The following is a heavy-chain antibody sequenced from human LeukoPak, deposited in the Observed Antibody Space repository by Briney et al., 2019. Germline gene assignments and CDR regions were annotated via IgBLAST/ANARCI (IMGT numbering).Heavy chain of an antibody. CDR3: AKSPGYSTGWYYFDY. V-gene: IGHV3-23*01. D-gene: IGHD6-19*01. CDR2: IGGSGGGT. J-gene: IGHJ4*02. Sequence: GSLRLSCAASGFTFSSYAMSWVRQAPGKGLEWVSTIGGSGGGTYYTDSVKGQFTISRDNSKNTLYLQMNSLRAEDTAVYYCAKSPGYSTGWYYFDYWGQGTLVTVSS. CDR1: GFTFSSYA.